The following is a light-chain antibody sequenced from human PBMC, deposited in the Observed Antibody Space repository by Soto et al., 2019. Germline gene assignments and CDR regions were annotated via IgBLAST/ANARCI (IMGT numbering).Light chain of an antibody. J-gene: IGKJ3*01. CDR1: QSVSSSY. Sequence: EIVLTQSPGTLSLSPGERATLSCRASQSVSSSYLAWYQQKPGQAPRLLIYDASRATGIPDRFSGSGSGTDFTLTITGLEPEDFAEYYCQHYGTSALFGPGTKVDI. V-gene: IGKV3-20*01. CDR2: DAS. CDR3: QHYGTSAL.